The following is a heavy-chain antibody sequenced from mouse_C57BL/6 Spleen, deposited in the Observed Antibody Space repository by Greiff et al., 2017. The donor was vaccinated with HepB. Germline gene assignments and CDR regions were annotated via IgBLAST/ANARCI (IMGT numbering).Heavy chain of an antibody. CDR3: ARMGLYFDY. V-gene: IGHV7-3*01. J-gene: IGHJ2*01. CDR1: GFTFTDYY. Sequence: EVQRVESGGGLVQPGGSLSLSCAASGFTFTDYYMSWVRQPPGKALEWLGFIRNKANGYTTEYSASVKGRFTISRDNSQSILYLQMNALRAEDSATYYCARMGLYFDYWGQGTTLTVSS. D-gene: IGHD4-1*01. CDR2: IRNKANGYTT.